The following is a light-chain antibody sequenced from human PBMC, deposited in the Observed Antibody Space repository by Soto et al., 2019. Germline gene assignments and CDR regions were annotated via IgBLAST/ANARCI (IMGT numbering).Light chain of an antibody. V-gene: IGLV1-44*01. CDR2: NNN. Sequence: QSVLTQPPSASGTPGQRVTISCSGGSSHIGTNAVNWYQQLPGTAPKLLIYNNNQRPSGVPDRFSGSKSGTSASLAISGLQSEDEADYYCAEWDDSLTGYVFGTGTKVTVL. J-gene: IGLJ1*01. CDR1: SSHIGTNA. CDR3: AEWDDSLTGYV.